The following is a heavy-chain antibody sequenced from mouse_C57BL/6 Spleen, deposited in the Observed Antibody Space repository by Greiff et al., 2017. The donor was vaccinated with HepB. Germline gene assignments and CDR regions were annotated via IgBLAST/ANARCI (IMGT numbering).Heavy chain of an antibody. CDR1: GFTFSSYG. D-gene: IGHD4-1*02. Sequence: DVMLVESGGDLVKPGGSLKLSCAASGFTFSSYGMSWVRQTPDKRLEWVATISSGGSYTYYPDSVKGRFTISRDNAKNTLYLQMSSLKSEDTAMYYCARSSPTGTPFAYWGQGTLVTVSA. V-gene: IGHV5-6*02. CDR2: ISSGGSYT. J-gene: IGHJ3*01. CDR3: ARSSPTGTPFAY.